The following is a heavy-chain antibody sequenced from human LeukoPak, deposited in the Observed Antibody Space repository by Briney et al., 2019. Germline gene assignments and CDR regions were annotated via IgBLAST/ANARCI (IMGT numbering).Heavy chain of an antibody. D-gene: IGHD2-2*01. CDR1: GGSISSSSYY. CDR2: IYYSGST. J-gene: IGHJ4*02. Sequence: PSETLSLTCTVSGGSISSSSYYWGWIRQPPGKGLEWIGSIYYSGSTYYNPSLKSRVTISVDTSKNQFSLKLSSVTAADTAVYYCARDRGYCSSTSCYAGGGFDYWGQGTLVTVSS. V-gene: IGHV4-39*07. CDR3: ARDRGYCSSTSCYAGGGFDY.